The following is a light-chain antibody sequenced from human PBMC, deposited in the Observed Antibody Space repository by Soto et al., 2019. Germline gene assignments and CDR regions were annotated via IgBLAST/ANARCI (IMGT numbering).Light chain of an antibody. V-gene: IGKV3-11*01. CDR3: QQRKKWSPLT. J-gene: IGKJ4*01. CDR2: DAS. Sequence: EIVLTQSPATLSLSPGERAALSCRASETVDSFLAWYQQKPGQAPRLLIYDASKMANGIPARFSGSGSGTEFTLTISSLEPEDFAVYYCQQRKKWSPLTFGGGTKVEIK. CDR1: ETVDSF.